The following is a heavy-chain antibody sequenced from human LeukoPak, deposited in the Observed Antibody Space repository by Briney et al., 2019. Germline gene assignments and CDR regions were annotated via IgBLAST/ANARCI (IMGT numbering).Heavy chain of an antibody. J-gene: IGHJ2*01. CDR2: TNQSGST. D-gene: IGHD4-17*01. CDR3: ARGVHGDYRWYFDL. V-gene: IGHV4-34*01. CDR1: GGSFSGYY. Sequence: PSETLSLTCAVYGGSFSGYYWNWIRQPPGKGLEWIGGTNQSGSTNYNPSLKSRVTISVDTPKNQFSLKLSSVTAADTAVYYCARGVHGDYRWYFDLWGRGTLVTVSS.